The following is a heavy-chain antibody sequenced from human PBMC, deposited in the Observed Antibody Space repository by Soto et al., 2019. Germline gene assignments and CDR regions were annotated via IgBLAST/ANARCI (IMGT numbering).Heavy chain of an antibody. D-gene: IGHD2-8*01. CDR3: ARDNGMAGSFDP. CDR1: GFTFSTYS. Sequence: LRLSCAASGFTFSTYSMNWVRQAPGKGLEWVSYISFSGSAIFYADSVRGRFTISRDNAKNSLYLQMNTLRDEDTAVYYCARDNGMAGSFDPWGQGTLVTVSS. CDR2: ISFSGSAI. V-gene: IGHV3-48*02. J-gene: IGHJ5*02.